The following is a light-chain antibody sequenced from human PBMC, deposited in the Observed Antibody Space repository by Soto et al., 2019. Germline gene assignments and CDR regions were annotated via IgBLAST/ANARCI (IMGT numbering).Light chain of an antibody. CDR2: AAS. CDR3: QQSYSAPHT. Sequence: DIPMTQSPSSLSASVGDGVTITCRASQSISGYLNWYQQKPGKAPKLLIYAASTLQSGVPSKFSGSASGTDFTLTISSLQPEDFATYYCQQSYSAPHTFGGGTRVEIK. J-gene: IGKJ4*01. CDR1: QSISGY. V-gene: IGKV1-39*01.